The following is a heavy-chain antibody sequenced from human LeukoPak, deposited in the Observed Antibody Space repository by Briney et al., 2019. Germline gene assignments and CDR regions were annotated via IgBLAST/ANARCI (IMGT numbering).Heavy chain of an antibody. CDR1: GFTFSSYW. Sequence: GGSLRLSCAASGFTFSSYWMHWVRQAPGKGLVWVSRINIDGSSTSYADSVKGRFPILRDNAKNTVYLQMNSLRAEDTAVYYCATWSYHNDYWGQGTLVTVSS. D-gene: IGHD1-26*01. CDR2: INIDGSST. V-gene: IGHV3-74*01. CDR3: ATWSYHNDY. J-gene: IGHJ4*02.